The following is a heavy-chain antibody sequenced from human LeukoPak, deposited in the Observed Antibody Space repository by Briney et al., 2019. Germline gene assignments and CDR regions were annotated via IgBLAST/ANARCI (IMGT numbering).Heavy chain of an antibody. J-gene: IGHJ3*02. CDR3: AKGPYSSSWYRSDDAFDI. D-gene: IGHD6-13*01. Sequence: GGSLRLSCAASGFTFSSYAMSGVRQAPGKGLEWVSAISGSGGSTYYADSVKGRFTISRDNSKNTLYLQMNSLRAEDTAVYYCAKGPYSSSWYRSDDAFDIWGQGTMVTVSS. CDR2: ISGSGGST. CDR1: GFTFSSYA. V-gene: IGHV3-23*01.